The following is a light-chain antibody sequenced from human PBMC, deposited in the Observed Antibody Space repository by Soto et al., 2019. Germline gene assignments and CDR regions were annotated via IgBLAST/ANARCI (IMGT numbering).Light chain of an antibody. CDR1: QSVSSSY. CDR2: GAS. V-gene: IGKV3-20*01. Sequence: EIGLTQSPGTLSLSPGERATLSCRASQSVSSSYLAWYQQKPGQAPRLLIYGASSRATGIRDRFSGSGSGTDFTLTISRLEPEEFAVYYGHQYGSSPLTFGGGTKVESK. CDR3: HQYGSSPLT. J-gene: IGKJ4*01.